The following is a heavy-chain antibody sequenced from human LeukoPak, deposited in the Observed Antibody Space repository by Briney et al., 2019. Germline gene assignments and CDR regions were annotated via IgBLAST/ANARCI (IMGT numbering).Heavy chain of an antibody. CDR3: ATVTTEVYYYGMDV. D-gene: IGHD4-4*01. J-gene: IGHJ6*02. Sequence: PSQTLSLTCAVSGGSISSGGYSWGWIRQPPGKGLEWIGYIYHSGSTYYNPSLKSRVTISVDRSKNQFSLKLSSVTAADTAVYYCATVTTEVYYYGMDVWGQGTTVTVSS. CDR2: IYHSGST. V-gene: IGHV4-30-2*01. CDR1: GGSISSGGYS.